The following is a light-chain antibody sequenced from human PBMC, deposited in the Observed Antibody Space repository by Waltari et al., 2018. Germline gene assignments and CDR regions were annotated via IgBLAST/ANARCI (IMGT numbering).Light chain of an antibody. Sequence: QPVLTLPPSASGTPGQVVSFSCSGSSSNVGNNYVYWYQQLPGTAPKLLIYTNDQRPSGVPDLFLCSQSGTSASLVISGLRSEDEGHYTCATWDDSLNSWVFVGGTKLTIL. J-gene: IGLJ3*02. V-gene: IGLV1-47*01. CDR3: ATWDDSLNSWV. CDR2: TND. CDR1: SSNVGNNY.